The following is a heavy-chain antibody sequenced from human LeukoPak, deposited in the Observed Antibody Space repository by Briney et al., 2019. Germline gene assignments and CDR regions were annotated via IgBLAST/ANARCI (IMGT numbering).Heavy chain of an antibody. CDR1: GFTFSSYG. Sequence: GRSLRLSCAASGFTFSSYGMHWVRQAPGKGLEWVAVISYDGSNKYYADSVKGRFTISRDNSKNTLYLQMNSLRAEDTAVYYCARSRAGSGSYFGAFDIWGQGTMVTVSS. V-gene: IGHV3-30*03. J-gene: IGHJ3*02. CDR3: ARSRAGSGSYFGAFDI. D-gene: IGHD3-10*01. CDR2: ISYDGSNK.